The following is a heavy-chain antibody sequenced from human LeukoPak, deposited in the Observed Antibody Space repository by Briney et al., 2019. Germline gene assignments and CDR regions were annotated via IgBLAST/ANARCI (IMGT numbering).Heavy chain of an antibody. CDR1: AFSFSSYG. J-gene: IGHJ4*02. Sequence: HPGGSLTLACPASAFSFSSYGMSWARQAPGKGLEWVSAISGSGGSTYYADSVKDRFTISRDSSKNTLYLKMNSLRAADTAVYYCAKGNSKMDGLSDYGGQGTLVTVSS. D-gene: IGHD2/OR15-2a*01. CDR2: ISGSGGST. CDR3: AKGNSKMDGLSDY. V-gene: IGHV3-23*01.